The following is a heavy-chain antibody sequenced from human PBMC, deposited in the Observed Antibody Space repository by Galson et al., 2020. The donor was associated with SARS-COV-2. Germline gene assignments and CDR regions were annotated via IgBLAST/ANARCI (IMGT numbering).Heavy chain of an antibody. CDR3: ARDSCGGDCYRYFQH. Sequence: SRFGMHWVRQAPGKGLEYVSAISSNGGSTYYADSVKGRFTISRDNSKNTLYLQMGSLRAEDMAVYYCARDSCGGDCYRYFQHWGQGTLVTVSS. CDR2: ISSNGGST. CDR1: SRFG. J-gene: IGHJ1*01. V-gene: IGHV3-64*02. D-gene: IGHD2-21*02.